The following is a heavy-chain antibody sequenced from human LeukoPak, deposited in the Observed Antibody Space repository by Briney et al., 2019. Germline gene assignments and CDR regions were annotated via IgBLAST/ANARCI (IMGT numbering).Heavy chain of an antibody. D-gene: IGHD1-26*01. V-gene: IGHV4-59*08. CDR1: GGSISSYY. CDR3: ARLSVGATTGWFDP. J-gene: IGHJ5*02. CDR2: IYYSGST. Sequence: SETLSLTCTVSGGSISSYYWSWIRQPPGKGLEWIGYIYYSGSTNYNPSLKSRVTISVDTSKNQFSLKLSSVTAADTAVYYCARLSVGATTGWFDPWGQGTLVTVSS.